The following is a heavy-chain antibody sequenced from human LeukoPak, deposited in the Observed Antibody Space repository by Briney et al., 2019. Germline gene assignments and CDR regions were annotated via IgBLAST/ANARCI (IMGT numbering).Heavy chain of an antibody. V-gene: IGHV1-8*01. CDR1: GYTFTSYD. Sequence: ASVKVSCKASGYTFTSYDINWVRQATGQGLEWMGWMNPNSGNTGYAQKFQGRVTMTRNTSISTAYMELSSLRSEDAAMYYCAKSPLGACNNYRCYPLDYWGQGTLVTVSS. CDR2: MNPNSGNT. D-gene: IGHD2/OR15-2a*01. CDR3: AKSPLGACNNYRCYPLDY. J-gene: IGHJ4*02.